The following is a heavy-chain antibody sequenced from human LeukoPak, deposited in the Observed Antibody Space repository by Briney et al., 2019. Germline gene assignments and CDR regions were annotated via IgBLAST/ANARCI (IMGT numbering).Heavy chain of an antibody. D-gene: IGHD4-17*01. CDR3: ARERGDGDYGSGFDY. J-gene: IGHJ4*02. Sequence: SETLSLTCTVSGGSISRYYWSWIRQPPGKGLEWIGYIYYSGSTNYNPSLKSRVTISVDTSKNQFSLKLSSVTAADTAVYYCARERGDGDYGSGFDYWGQGTLVTVSS. CDR2: IYYSGST. V-gene: IGHV4-59*01. CDR1: GGSISRYY.